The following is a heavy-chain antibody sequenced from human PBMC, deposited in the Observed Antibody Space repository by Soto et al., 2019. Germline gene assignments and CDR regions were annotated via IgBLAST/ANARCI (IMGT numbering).Heavy chain of an antibody. D-gene: IGHD5-18*01. Sequence: QVQLLQSGAEVKKPGSSVKVSCKASGGIFSSYTINWLRQAPGQGLAWLGWIIPIFGSANYAQKLQGRVTITADESTSTAYMELSSLSSEDTAVYYCARMSNTGMVTTRYYGMDVWGQGTTVTVSS. CDR1: GGIFSSYT. CDR3: ARMSNTGMVTTRYYGMDV. CDR2: IIPIFGSA. J-gene: IGHJ6*02. V-gene: IGHV1-69*01.